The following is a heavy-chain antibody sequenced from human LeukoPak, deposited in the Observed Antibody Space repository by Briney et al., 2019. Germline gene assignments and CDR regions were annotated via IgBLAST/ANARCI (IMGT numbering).Heavy chain of an antibody. Sequence: GASVKVSCKASGYTFTSYGISWVRQAPGQGLECMGWISAYNGNTNYAQKLQGRVTMTTDTSTSTAYMELRSLRSDDTAVYYCARDGFVGATGGSDKQPYQDAFDIWGQGTMVTVSS. CDR3: ARDGFVGATGGSDKQPYQDAFDI. CDR2: ISAYNGNT. V-gene: IGHV1-18*01. D-gene: IGHD1-26*01. CDR1: GYTFTSYG. J-gene: IGHJ3*02.